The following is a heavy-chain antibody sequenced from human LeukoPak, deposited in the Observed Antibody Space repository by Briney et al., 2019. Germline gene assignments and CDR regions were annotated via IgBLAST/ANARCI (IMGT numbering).Heavy chain of an antibody. CDR2: ISGSADST. V-gene: IGHV3-23*01. CDR3: AKSRSMYIGDWFDP. CDR1: GFTFGNYA. Sequence: PGGSLRLSCAASGFTFGNYAMSWVRQAPGKGPDWVSTISGSADSTSYADSVKGRFTISRDNSKNTLYLQMNSLRAEDTAVYYCAKSRSMYIGDWFDPWGQGTLVTVSS. D-gene: IGHD1-26*01. J-gene: IGHJ5*02.